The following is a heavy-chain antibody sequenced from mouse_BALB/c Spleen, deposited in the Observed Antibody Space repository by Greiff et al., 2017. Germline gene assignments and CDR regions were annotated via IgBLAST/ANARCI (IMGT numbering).Heavy chain of an antibody. J-gene: IGHJ4*01. CDR2: ISYSGST. V-gene: IGHV3-2*02. CDR3: ARSNDYYAMDY. CDR1: GYSITSDYA. Sequence: EVQVVESGPDLVKPSQSLSLTCTVTGYSITSDYAWNWIRQFPGNKLEWMGYISYSGSTSYNPSLKSRISITRDTSKNQFFLQLNSVTTEDTATYYCARSNDYYAMDYWGQGTSVTVSS.